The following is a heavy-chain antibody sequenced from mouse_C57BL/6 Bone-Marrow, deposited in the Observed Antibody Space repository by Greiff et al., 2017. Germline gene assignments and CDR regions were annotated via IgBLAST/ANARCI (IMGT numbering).Heavy chain of an antibody. CDR1: GFSLSTFGMG. CDR3: ARGTYYYDSSRFDY. CDR2: IWWDDDK. V-gene: IGHV8-8*01. D-gene: IGHD1-1*01. J-gene: IGHJ2*01. Sequence: QVTLKESGPGILQPSQTLSLTCSFSGFSLSTFGMGVGWIRQPSGKGLEWLAHIWWDDDKYYKPALKSRLTISKDTSKNQVFLKIANVDTADTATYYDARGTYYYDSSRFDYWGQGTTLTVSS.